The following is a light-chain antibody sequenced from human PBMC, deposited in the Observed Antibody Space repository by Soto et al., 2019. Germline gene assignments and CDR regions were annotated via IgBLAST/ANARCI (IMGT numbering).Light chain of an antibody. V-gene: IGKV1-5*01. CDR3: QQYNSYPRT. CDR1: QSISSW. Sequence: IQMTQSPSTLSASVGDRVTITCRASQSISSWLAWYQQKPVRAPKLLIYDASSLESGVPSRFSGSGSGTEFTLTISSLQPDDFATYYSQQYNSYPRTFGQGNEV. J-gene: IGKJ1*01. CDR2: DAS.